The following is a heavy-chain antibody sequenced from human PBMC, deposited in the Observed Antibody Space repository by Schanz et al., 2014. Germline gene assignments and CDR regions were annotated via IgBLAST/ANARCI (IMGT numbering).Heavy chain of an antibody. CDR2: IWYDGSTT. J-gene: IGHJ4*02. CDR1: GFTFSSFG. CDR3: AKDRYCSSSSCSDYFDY. Sequence: QVQLLESGGGVVQPGGSLRLSCAASGFTFSSFGMHWVRQAPGKGLEWVAVIWYDGSTTYYADSVKGRFTISRDNSRKTLYLQMNSLRAEDTAVYYCAKDRYCSSSSCSDYFDYWGRGTLVTVSS. D-gene: IGHD2-2*01. V-gene: IGHV3-33*06.